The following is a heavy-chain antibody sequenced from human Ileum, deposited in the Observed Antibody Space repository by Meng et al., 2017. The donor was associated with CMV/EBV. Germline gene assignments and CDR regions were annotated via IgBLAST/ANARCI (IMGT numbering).Heavy chain of an antibody. V-gene: IGHV1-2*02. D-gene: IGHD2-2*02. CDR1: GYTFTDYY. CDR2: INPKNGDT. Sequence: QGQAVLSGGEVEEPGGSVKVSCKASGYTFTDYYMHWVRQATGQGLDWMGWINPKNGDTKYAQKFQDRVTMTRDTSIRTAYMELSRLGSDDTAVYYCAKKGVAAAISSWFDPWGQGTLVTVSS. CDR3: AKKGVAAAISSWFDP. J-gene: IGHJ5*02.